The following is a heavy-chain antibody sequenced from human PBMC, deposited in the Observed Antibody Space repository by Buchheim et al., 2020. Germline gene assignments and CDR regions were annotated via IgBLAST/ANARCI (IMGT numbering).Heavy chain of an antibody. CDR1: GGSFRGYY. D-gene: IGHD2-2*01. J-gene: IGHJ6*02. CDR2: INHSGST. CDR3: ARGGGIVVVPAAIGYYYYGMDV. V-gene: IGHV4-34*01. Sequence: QVQLQQWGAGLLKPSETLSLTCAVYGGSFRGYYWSWIRQPPGKGLEWIGEINHSGSTNYNPSLKSRITISVDTSKNQFSLKLSSVTAADTAVYYCARGGGIVVVPAAIGYYYYGMDVWGQGTT.